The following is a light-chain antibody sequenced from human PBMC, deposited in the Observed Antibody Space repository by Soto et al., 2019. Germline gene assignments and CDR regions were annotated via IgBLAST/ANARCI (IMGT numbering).Light chain of an antibody. CDR2: EAS. Sequence: DIQMNQSPSAMSASVGDRVTITGRASQGIVKYFAWFQQKPGKAPKRLIYEASRLQSGVPARFSGSGSGTEFALTISGLKPEDSAVSYCLHPDSYPITFGGVNKVEIK. V-gene: IGKV1-17*03. CDR3: LHPDSYPIT. CDR1: QGIVKY. J-gene: IGKJ4*02.